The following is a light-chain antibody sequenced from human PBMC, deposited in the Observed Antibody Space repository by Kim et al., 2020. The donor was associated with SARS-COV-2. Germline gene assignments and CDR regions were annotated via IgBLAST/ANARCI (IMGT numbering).Light chain of an antibody. Sequence: SSGERPHLSCRASLSVSRNLASSQQKPGPAPRLLSYGASTRATVIPARFSGSGSGIDFTLPSRGLQSVDFAVYYCQQYKNWALSFGRGTKLEI. V-gene: IGKV3D-15*01. J-gene: IGKJ2*03. CDR3: QQYKNWALS. CDR1: LSVSRN. CDR2: GAS.